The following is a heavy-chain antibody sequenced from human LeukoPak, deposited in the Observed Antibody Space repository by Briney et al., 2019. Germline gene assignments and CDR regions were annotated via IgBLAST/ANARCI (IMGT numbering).Heavy chain of an antibody. CDR2: ISYDGSNK. CDR1: GFTFSSYA. D-gene: IGHD1-26*01. CDR3: ARGWRMGDYYYGMDV. J-gene: IGHJ6*02. V-gene: IGHV3-30-3*01. Sequence: GGSLRLSCAASGFTFSSYAMHWVRQAPGKGLEWVAVISYDGSNKYYADSVKGRFTISRDNSKNTLYPQMNSLRAEDTAVYYCARGWRMGDYYYGMDVWGQGTTVTVSS.